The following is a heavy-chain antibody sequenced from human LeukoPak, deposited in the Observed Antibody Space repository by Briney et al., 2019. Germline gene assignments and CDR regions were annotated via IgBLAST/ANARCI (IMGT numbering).Heavy chain of an antibody. CDR3: ARRVEGIAAAGTVDGGFVD. J-gene: IGHJ4*02. V-gene: IGHV5-51*01. D-gene: IGHD6-13*01. Sequence: GESLKISCKCSGYSFTSYWIGWVRQIPGKRLEWMGIIYPGDSATRYSQSFQGQVTISADKSISTAYLQWSSLKASDTAMYYCARRVEGIAAAGTVDGGFVDWGQGTLVTVSS. CDR1: GYSFTSYW. CDR2: IYPGDSAT.